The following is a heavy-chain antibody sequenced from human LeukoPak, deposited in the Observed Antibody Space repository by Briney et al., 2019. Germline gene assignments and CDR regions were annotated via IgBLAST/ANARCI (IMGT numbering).Heavy chain of an antibody. CDR2: ISSSSSYI. J-gene: IGHJ3*02. Sequence: KTGGSLRLSCAASGFTFSSYSMNWVRQAPGKGLEWVSSISSSSSYIYYADSVKGRFTISRDNAKNSLYLQMNSLRAEDTAVYYCARRYTYDSSGYWIDAFDIWGQGTMVTVSS. V-gene: IGHV3-21*01. CDR3: ARRYTYDSSGYWIDAFDI. D-gene: IGHD3-22*01. CDR1: GFTFSSYS.